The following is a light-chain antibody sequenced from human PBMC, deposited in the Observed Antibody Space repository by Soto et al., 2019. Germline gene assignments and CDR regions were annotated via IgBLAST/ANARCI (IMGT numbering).Light chain of an antibody. Sequence: QSALTQPASVSGSPGQSITISCTGTSSDIGSYNYVAWYQQFPGKTPKLIIYEVRNRPSGVSFRFSGSKSGNTASLTISGLQAEDEADYYCAAWDDSLNAHVVFGGGTKVTVL. CDR1: SSDIGSYNY. J-gene: IGLJ2*01. V-gene: IGLV2-14*01. CDR3: AAWDDSLNAHVV. CDR2: EVR.